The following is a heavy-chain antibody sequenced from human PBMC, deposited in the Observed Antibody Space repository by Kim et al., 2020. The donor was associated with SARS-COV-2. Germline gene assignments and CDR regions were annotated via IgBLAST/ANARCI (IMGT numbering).Heavy chain of an antibody. V-gene: IGHV3-30*18. CDR2: ISYDGSNK. Sequence: GGSLRLSCAASGFTFSSYGMHWVRQAPGKGLEWVAVISYDGSNKYYADSVKGRFTISRDNSKNTLYLQMNSLRAEDTAVYYCAKANCSSTSCNYFDYWG. CDR3: AKANCSSTSCNYFDY. D-gene: IGHD2-2*01. CDR1: GFTFSSYG. J-gene: IGHJ4*01.